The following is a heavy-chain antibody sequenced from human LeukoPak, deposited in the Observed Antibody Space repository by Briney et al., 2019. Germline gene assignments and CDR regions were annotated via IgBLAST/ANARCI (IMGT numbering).Heavy chain of an antibody. V-gene: IGHV1-69*13. Sequence: SVKVSCKASGGTFSSXAISWVRQAPGQGLEWMGGIIPIFGTANYAQKFQGRVTITADESTSTAYMELSSLRSEDTAVYYCARVAYSSSWSFDYWGQGTLVTVSS. J-gene: IGHJ4*02. D-gene: IGHD6-13*01. CDR1: GGTFSSXA. CDR2: IIPIFGTA. CDR3: ARVAYSSSWSFDY.